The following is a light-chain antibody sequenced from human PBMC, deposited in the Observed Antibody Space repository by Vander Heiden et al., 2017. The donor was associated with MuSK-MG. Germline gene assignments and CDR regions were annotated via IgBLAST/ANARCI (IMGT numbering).Light chain of an antibody. CDR1: RSNLGNNY. V-gene: IGLV1-51*02. CDR3: GTWDTSLSIWV. J-gene: IGLJ3*02. Sequence: QSVLTQPPSVSAAPGPQVTTYCSGSRSNLGNNYVSWDQQRPGTAPKLLIYENNKRPSGIPDRFSGSKSGTSATLGITGLQTGDEADYYCGTWDTSLSIWVFGGGTKLTVL. CDR2: ENN.